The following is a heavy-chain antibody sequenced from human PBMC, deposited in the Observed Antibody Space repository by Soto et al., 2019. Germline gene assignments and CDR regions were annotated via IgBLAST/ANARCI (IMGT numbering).Heavy chain of an antibody. Sequence: QVQLVESGGGVVQPGRSLRLSCAASGFTFSSYAMHWVRQAPGKGLEWVAVISYDGSNKYYADSVKGRFTISRDNSKNPLYLQMNSVRAEDTALYYCARAEIRFAWAYGMDVWGQGTTVPVSS. CDR2: ISYDGSNK. J-gene: IGHJ6*02. CDR3: ARAEIRFAWAYGMDV. D-gene: IGHD3-3*01. V-gene: IGHV3-30-3*01. CDR1: GFTFSSYA.